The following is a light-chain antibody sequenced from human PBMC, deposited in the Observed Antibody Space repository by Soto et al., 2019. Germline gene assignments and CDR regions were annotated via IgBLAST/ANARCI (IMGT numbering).Light chain of an antibody. CDR3: SSYTTSSALDV. CDR1: SSDVGGFNY. CDR2: EVS. V-gene: IGLV2-14*01. J-gene: IGLJ1*01. Sequence: SALTQPASVSGSPGQSITISCTGTSSDVGGFNYVSWYQQHPGKAPKLMIYEVSNRPSGISNRFSGSKSGNTAYLIISGLQAEDEADYYCSSYTTSSALDVFGTGTKVTVL.